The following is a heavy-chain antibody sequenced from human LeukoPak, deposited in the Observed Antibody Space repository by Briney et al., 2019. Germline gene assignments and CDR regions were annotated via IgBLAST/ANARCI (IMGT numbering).Heavy chain of an antibody. CDR2: VSGSGSTV. D-gene: IGHD1-1*01. V-gene: IGHV3-48*01. CDR3: ARGTLTANGAV. CDR1: GFTFSDHI. Sequence: TGGSLRLSCAASGFTFSDHIMNWVRQLPGKRLEWVAYVSGSGSTVYYADSVKGRFTISRDNGKSSLYLQMNSLRAEDTAVYYCARGTLTANGAVWGQGTTVTVSS. J-gene: IGHJ6*02.